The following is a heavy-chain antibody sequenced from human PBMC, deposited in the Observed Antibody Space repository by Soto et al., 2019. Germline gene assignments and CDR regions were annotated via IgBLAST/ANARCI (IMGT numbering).Heavy chain of an antibody. D-gene: IGHD5-18*01. J-gene: IGHJ4*03. CDR1: GFSFNTYG. V-gene: IGHV3-30*18. Sequence: GGSLRLSCAASGFSFNTYGMYWVRQAPGKGLEWVAAISYDGSNQYHADSVKGRFTISRDNSKSTLYLQMNSLRVEDTAVYYCAKDIVKYTYGACDYWGQGTTVTVSS. CDR2: ISYDGSNQ. CDR3: AKDIVKYTYGACDY.